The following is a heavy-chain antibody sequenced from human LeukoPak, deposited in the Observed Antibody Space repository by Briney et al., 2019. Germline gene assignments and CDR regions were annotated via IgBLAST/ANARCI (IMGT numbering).Heavy chain of an antibody. J-gene: IGHJ5*02. CDR2: IYYSGST. V-gene: IGHV4-30-4*08. D-gene: IGHD6-25*01. CDR3: ARDHEGYSSVHNQNWFDP. Sequence: PSETLSLTCTVSGGSLSSGDYYWRWLRQPPRKGLEWIGYIYYSGSTYYNPSLKSRATISVDTSKNQFSLKLSSVTAADTAVYYCARDHEGYSSVHNQNWFDPWGQGTLVTVSS. CDR1: GGSLSSGDYY.